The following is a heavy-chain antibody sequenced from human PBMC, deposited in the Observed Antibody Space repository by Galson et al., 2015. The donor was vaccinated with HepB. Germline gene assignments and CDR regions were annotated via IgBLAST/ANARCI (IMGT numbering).Heavy chain of an antibody. CDR1: GFTFSSYW. CDR3: AREMGYYSGNYDCFDY. V-gene: IGHV3-7*03. D-gene: IGHD4-23*01. J-gene: IGHJ4*02. CDR2: IKQDGSEK. Sequence: SLRLSCAASGFTFSSYWMSWVRQAPGKGLEWVANIKQDGSEKYYVDSVKGRFTISRDNAKNSLYLQMNSLRAEDTAVYYCAREMGYYSGNYDCFDYWGQGTLVTVSS.